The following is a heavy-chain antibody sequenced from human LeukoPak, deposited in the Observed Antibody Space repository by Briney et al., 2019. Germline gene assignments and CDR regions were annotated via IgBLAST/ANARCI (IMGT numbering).Heavy chain of an antibody. Sequence: GGSLRLSCAASGFTFSSYWMSWVRRAPGKGLEWVANIKQDGSEKYYVDSVKGRFTISRDNAKNSLYLQMNSLRAEDTAVYYCARVVWFGEPSSLGWFDPWGQGTLVTVSS. J-gene: IGHJ5*02. CDR3: ARVVWFGEPSSLGWFDP. D-gene: IGHD3-10*01. CDR2: IKQDGSEK. CDR1: GFTFSSYW. V-gene: IGHV3-7*01.